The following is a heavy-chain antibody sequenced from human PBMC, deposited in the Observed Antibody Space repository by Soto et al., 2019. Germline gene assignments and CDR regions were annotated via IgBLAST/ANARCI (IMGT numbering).Heavy chain of an antibody. V-gene: IGHV1-69*06. CDR2: IIPIFGTA. J-gene: IGHJ4*02. CDR1: GGTFSSYS. Sequence: ASVNVSCKSSGGTFSSYSISWVRQAPGQGLEWMGGIIPIFGTANYAQKFQGRVTITADKSTSTAYMELSSLRSEDTAVYYCARNRIGTYSGLDFDYWGQGTLVTVSS. CDR3: ARNRIGTYSGLDFDY. D-gene: IGHD6-13*01.